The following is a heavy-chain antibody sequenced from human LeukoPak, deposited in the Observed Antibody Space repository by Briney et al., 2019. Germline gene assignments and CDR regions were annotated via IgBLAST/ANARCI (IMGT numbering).Heavy chain of an antibody. J-gene: IGHJ5*02. CDR1: GYTFTSYD. D-gene: IGHD2-2*01. CDR3: ARGMGYCSSTSCYARGDWFDP. Sequence: ASVKVSCKASGYTFTSYDINWVRQATGQGLEWMGWMNPNSGNTGYAQKFQGRVTITRSTSISTAYMELSSLRSEDTAVYYCARGMGYCSSTSCYARGDWFDPWGQGTLVTVSS. V-gene: IGHV1-8*03. CDR2: MNPNSGNT.